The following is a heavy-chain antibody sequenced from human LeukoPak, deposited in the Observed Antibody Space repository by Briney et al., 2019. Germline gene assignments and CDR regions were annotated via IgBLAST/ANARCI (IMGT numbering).Heavy chain of an antibody. J-gene: IGHJ4*02. CDR2: IRSKTDGGTT. CDR3: TTWTDLYDY. CDR1: RFTFSSYG. D-gene: IGHD3/OR15-3a*01. Sequence: GGSLRLSCAASRFTFSSYGMHWVRQAPGKGLDWVGRIRSKTDGGTTDYAAAVKGRFTISRDDSRNMLYLQMNSLKTEDTAVYYCTTWTDLYDYWGQGTLVAVSS. V-gene: IGHV3-15*01.